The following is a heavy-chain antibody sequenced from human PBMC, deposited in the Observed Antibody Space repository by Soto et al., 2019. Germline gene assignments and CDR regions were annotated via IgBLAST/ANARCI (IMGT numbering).Heavy chain of an antibody. CDR3: ARDHYGPGWFDP. Sequence: QVQLVESGGGLVKPGGSLRLSCAASGFTFSDYYMSWIRQAPGNGLEWVSYISSSSSYTHYADSVKGRFTISRDNANNSLYLQMNSLRAEDTAVYYCARDHYGPGWFDPWGQGTLVTVSS. J-gene: IGHJ5*02. D-gene: IGHD3-10*01. V-gene: IGHV3-11*05. CDR1: GFTFSDYY. CDR2: ISSSSSYT.